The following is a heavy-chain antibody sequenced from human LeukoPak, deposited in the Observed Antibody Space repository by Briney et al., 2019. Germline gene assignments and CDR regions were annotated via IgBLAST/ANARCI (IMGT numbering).Heavy chain of an antibody. J-gene: IGHJ5*02. Sequence: PSETLSLTCTVSGGSISSYYWSWIRQPPGKGLEWIGYIYYSGSTNYNPSLKSRVTISVDTSKNQFSLKLSSVTAADTAVYYCAREGRRCSSTSCYAGWFDPWGQGTLVTVSS. V-gene: IGHV4-59*01. D-gene: IGHD2-2*01. CDR2: IYYSGST. CDR1: GGSISSYY. CDR3: AREGRRCSSTSCYAGWFDP.